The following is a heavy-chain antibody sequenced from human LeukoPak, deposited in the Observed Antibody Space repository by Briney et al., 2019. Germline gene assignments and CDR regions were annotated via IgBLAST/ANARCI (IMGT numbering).Heavy chain of an antibody. CDR3: ARAGYTYTTLYY. Sequence: GGSLRLSCEASGFTFTDYWMTWVRQAPGKGLEWVANINQDGSGKNYVDSVKGRFTISRDNVKNSLYLQMNFLRAEDTAVYYCARAGYTYTTLYYWGPGTLVTVSS. CDR2: INQDGSGK. CDR1: GFTFTDYW. V-gene: IGHV3-7*01. D-gene: IGHD5-18*01. J-gene: IGHJ4*02.